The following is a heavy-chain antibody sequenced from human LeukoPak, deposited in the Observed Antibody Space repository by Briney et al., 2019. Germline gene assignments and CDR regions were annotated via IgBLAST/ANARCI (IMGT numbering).Heavy chain of an antibody. D-gene: IGHD3-10*01. CDR1: GGSFSGYY. CDR3: AKAVGRLGELYGGFDP. CDR2: INHSGST. J-gene: IGHJ5*02. Sequence: PSETLSPTCAVYGGSFSGYYWSWIRQPPGKGLEWIGEINHSGSTNYNPSLKSRVTISVDTSKNHFSLKLSSVTAADTAVYYCAKAVGRLGELYGGFDPWGQGTLVTVSS. V-gene: IGHV4-34*01.